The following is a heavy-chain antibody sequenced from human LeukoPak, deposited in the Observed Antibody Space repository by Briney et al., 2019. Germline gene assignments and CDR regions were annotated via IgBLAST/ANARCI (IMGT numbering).Heavy chain of an antibody. CDR3: ARDHYCSSASCYGGPGYYYGMDV. Sequence: PGRSLSLSCAPSVFTFSSYGMHWVRHAPGKGLEGVAVIWYEGSKKYYADSVKGRFTISRDNSKNTLYLQMNSLRAEDTVVYYCARDHYCSSASCYGGPGYYYGMDVWGQGTTVTVSS. CDR1: VFTFSSYG. J-gene: IGHJ6*02. CDR2: IWYEGSKK. D-gene: IGHD2-2*01. V-gene: IGHV3-33*01.